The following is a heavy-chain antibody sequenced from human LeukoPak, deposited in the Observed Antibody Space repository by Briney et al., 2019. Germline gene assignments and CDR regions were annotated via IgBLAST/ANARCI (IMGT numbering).Heavy chain of an antibody. Sequence: SETLSLTCTVSGGSMSSGSSYWGWIRQPPGKGLEWIGTIYYSGSTYYNPSLKSRVTISVDTSKNQFSLKLSSVTAADTAVYYCARHSGIQLGWFDPWGQGTLVTVSS. CDR3: ARHSGIQLGWFDP. V-gene: IGHV4-39*01. CDR1: GGSMSSGSSY. J-gene: IGHJ5*02. CDR2: IYYSGST. D-gene: IGHD5-18*01.